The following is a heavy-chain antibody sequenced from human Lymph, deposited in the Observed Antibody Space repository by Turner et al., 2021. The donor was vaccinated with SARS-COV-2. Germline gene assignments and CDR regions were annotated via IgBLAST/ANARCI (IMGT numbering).Heavy chain of an antibody. J-gene: IGHJ4*02. CDR1: GGSISSSSYY. Sequence: QLQLQESGPGLVKPSETLSLTCTVSGGSISSSSYYWGWIRQPPGKGLEWIGSIYYIGITYYNPSLKSRVTISVDTSKNQFSLKLSSVTAADTAVYYCARAPFIIVLMMYASGYFDNWGQGTLVTVSS. V-gene: IGHV4-39*01. CDR2: IYYIGIT. CDR3: ARAPFIIVLMMYASGYFDN. D-gene: IGHD2-8*01.